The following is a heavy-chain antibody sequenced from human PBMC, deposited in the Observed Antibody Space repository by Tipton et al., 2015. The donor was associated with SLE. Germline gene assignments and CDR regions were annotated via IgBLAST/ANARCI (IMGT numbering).Heavy chain of an antibody. Sequence: TLSLTCTVSGGSIKRDDYFWGWIRQPPGKGLEWIGSIYYSGSTYYSPSLESRVTMSIDTSRSQFSLQLRSVTAADTCLYYCARLIGRPYWYFDLWGRGTLAIVSS. CDR3: ARLIGRPYWYFDL. J-gene: IGHJ2*01. CDR1: GGSIKRDDYF. CDR2: IYYSGST. D-gene: IGHD1-20*01. V-gene: IGHV4-39*01.